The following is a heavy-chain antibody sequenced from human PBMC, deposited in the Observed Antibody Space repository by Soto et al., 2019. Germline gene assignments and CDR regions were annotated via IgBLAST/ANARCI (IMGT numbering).Heavy chain of an antibody. Sequence: QLQLQESGPGLVKPSATLSLTCSVSGASIDSKSYYWAWIRQHPGKGLEWIGNIFYAGDTYYSPSRNTRLTISVNFSQTLYSLRVSAVTAADTALYYCARLDHDYYGLDVWGQGATIIVSS. D-gene: IGHD3-9*01. CDR2: IFYAGDT. CDR1: GASIDSKSYY. J-gene: IGHJ6*02. V-gene: IGHV4-39*01. CDR3: ARLDHDYYGLDV.